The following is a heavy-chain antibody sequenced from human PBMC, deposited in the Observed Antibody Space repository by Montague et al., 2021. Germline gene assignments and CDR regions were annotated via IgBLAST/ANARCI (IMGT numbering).Heavy chain of an antibody. J-gene: IGHJ6*02. Sequence: SLRLSCAGSGFTFDSYDMNWVRQAPGKGLEWVSSTSGRSTYIYYGDSMKGRVIISRDNAKNSLYLQMNSLRVEDTAIYYCARQEYGLDVWSQGTTVTVSS. V-gene: IGHV3-21*01. CDR1: GFTFDSYD. CDR2: TSGRSTYI. CDR3: ARQEYGLDV.